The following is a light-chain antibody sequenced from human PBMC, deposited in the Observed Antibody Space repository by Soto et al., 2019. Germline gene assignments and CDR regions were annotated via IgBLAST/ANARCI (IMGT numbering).Light chain of an antibody. Sequence: DVQMTQSPSTLSASVGDTVTITCRASQTINSWLAWYQHRPGQGPKLLIYKTSTVEGGVPLRFSGSGSGTEFTLTISSLQPADSATYYCQQYNTYPMAFGQGTKVEVK. J-gene: IGKJ1*01. CDR2: KTS. V-gene: IGKV1-5*03. CDR1: QTINSW. CDR3: QQYNTYPMA.